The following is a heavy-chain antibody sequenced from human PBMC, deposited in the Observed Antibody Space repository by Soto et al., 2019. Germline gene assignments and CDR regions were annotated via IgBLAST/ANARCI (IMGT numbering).Heavy chain of an antibody. D-gene: IGHD5-18*01. Sequence: SETLSLTCTVSGGPISSGDNYWSWIRQPPGKGLEWIGYIYYSGSTYYNPSLKSRVTISVDTSKNQFSLKLNSVTAADTAVYYCASNSYGYIFYDSWGQGTLVTVSS. V-gene: IGHV4-30-4*01. CDR2: IYYSGST. CDR1: GGPISSGDNY. J-gene: IGHJ4*02. CDR3: ASNSYGYIFYDS.